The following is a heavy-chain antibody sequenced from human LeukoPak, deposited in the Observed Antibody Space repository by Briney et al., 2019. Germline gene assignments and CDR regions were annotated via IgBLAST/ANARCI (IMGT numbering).Heavy chain of an antibody. CDR1: GYTFTSYY. J-gene: IGHJ4*02. V-gene: IGHV1-46*01. CDR2: INSSGGST. D-gene: IGHD6-6*01. CDR3: ARDLGARLYCFDY. Sequence: AASVKVSCKASGYTFTSYYIHWVRQAPGQGLEWMGIINSSGGSTTYAQNFQGRVTMTRDTSTSTVYMELSSLRSEDTAVYYCARDLGARLYCFDYWGQGTLVTVSS.